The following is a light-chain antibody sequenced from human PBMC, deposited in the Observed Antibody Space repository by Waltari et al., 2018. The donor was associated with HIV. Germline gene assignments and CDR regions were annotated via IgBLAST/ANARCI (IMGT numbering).Light chain of an antibody. CDR3: QQADSFPHT. CDR1: QSIGSS. CDR2: GAS. V-gene: IGKV1-12*01. J-gene: IGKJ4*01. Sequence: EIQMPQSPSSVTGSAGDSVSIPCRASQSIGSSLAWYQHQPGEAPKLLIFGASRLESGVPPRFVGSGSGTEFALTISSLQTEDSATYYCQQADSFPHTFGGGTKVEV.